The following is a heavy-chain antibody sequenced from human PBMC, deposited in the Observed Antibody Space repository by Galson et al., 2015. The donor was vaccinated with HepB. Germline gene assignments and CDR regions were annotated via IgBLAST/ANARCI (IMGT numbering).Heavy chain of an antibody. V-gene: IGHV6-1*01. CDR2: TYYRSKWYN. D-gene: IGHD6-13*01. CDR1: GDSVSSNSAA. Sequence: CAISGDSVSSNSAAWNWIRQSPSRGLEWLGRTYYRSKWYNDYAVSVKSRITINPDTSKNQFSLQLNSVTPEDTAVYYCARERSIAAAEEYYYYMDVWGKGTTVTVSS. CDR3: ARERSIAAAEEYYYYMDV. J-gene: IGHJ6*03.